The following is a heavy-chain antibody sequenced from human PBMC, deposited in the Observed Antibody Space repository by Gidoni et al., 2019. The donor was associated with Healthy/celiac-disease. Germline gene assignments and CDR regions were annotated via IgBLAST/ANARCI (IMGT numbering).Heavy chain of an antibody. D-gene: IGHD5-18*01. CDR1: GGSISSYY. Sequence: QVQLPESGPGLVKPSETLSPTCTVSGGSISSYYWRWIRQPPGKGLEWIGYIYYSGSTNYNPSLKSRVTISVDTSKNQFSLKLSSVTAADTAVYYCASHTGTHLYYYGMDVWGQGTTVTVSS. CDR2: IYYSGST. V-gene: IGHV4-59*01. J-gene: IGHJ6*02. CDR3: ASHTGTHLYYYGMDV.